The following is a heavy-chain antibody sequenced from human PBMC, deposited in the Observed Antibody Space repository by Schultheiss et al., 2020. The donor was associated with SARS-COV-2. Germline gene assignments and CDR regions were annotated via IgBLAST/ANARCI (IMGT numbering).Heavy chain of an antibody. J-gene: IGHJ6*03. V-gene: IGHV1-18*01. CDR3: ARGGAAGGYYYYMDV. CDR1: GYTFANYG. D-gene: IGHD6-13*01. Sequence: ASVKVSCKASGYTFANYGITWVRQAPGHGLECMGWISAYNGDTYYAEKFQGRVTMTTDTSTSTAYMELSSLRSEDTALYYCARGGAAGGYYYYMDVWGKGATVTVSS. CDR2: ISAYNGDT.